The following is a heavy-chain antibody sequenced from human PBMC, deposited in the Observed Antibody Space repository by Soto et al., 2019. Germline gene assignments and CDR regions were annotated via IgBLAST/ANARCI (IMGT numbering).Heavy chain of an antibody. V-gene: IGHV3-33*01. CDR1: GFTFSGYG. D-gene: IGHD2-15*01. CDR2: IWYDGVNK. CDR3: ARPAYCTGRSCYFFLS. J-gene: IGHJ5*02. Sequence: QVQLVESGGGVVQPGKSLRLSCAASGFTFSGYGMHWVRQAPGKGLEWVAVIWYDGVNKYYVDSVKGRFTISRDNSKSTVYLQMNSLRAQDTAVYYCARPAYCTGRSCYFFLSWGQGTLVTVSS.